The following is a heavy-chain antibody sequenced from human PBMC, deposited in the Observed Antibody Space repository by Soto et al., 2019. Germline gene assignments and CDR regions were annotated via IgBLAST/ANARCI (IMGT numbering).Heavy chain of an antibody. V-gene: IGHV4-59*01. D-gene: IGHD3-3*01. Sequence: SETLSLTCTVSGGSIRSYYWSWIRQSPGKGLEWIAYIYNSGSTNYNPSLRSRVTISVDTSQNQFSLNLYSVTTADTAVYYCARTYDFLSGYYANFDYWGQGTPVTVSS. J-gene: IGHJ4*02. CDR3: ARTYDFLSGYYANFDY. CDR2: IYNSGST. CDR1: GGSIRSYY.